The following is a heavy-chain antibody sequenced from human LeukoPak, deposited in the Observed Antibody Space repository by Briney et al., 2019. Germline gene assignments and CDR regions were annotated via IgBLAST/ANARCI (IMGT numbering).Heavy chain of an antibody. CDR2: IYYSGST. Sequence: SQTLSLTCTVSGGSISSGGYYWSWIRQHPGKGLEWIGYIYYSGSTYYNPSLKSRVTISVDTSKNQFSLKLSFVTAADTAVYYCARRGVTQKYFDYWGQGTLVTVSS. V-gene: IGHV4-31*03. CDR1: GGSISSGGYY. CDR3: ARRGVTQKYFDY. D-gene: IGHD3-10*01. J-gene: IGHJ4*02.